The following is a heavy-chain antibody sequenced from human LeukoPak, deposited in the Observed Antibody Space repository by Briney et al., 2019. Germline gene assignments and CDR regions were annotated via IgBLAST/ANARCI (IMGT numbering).Heavy chain of an antibody. CDR2: IKSKTDGGTT. V-gene: IGHV3-15*01. CDR1: GFTFSNAW. J-gene: IGHJ4*02. D-gene: IGHD3-22*01. CDR3: TITYYYDSSGRPDFGY. Sequence: GGSLRLSCAASGFTFSNAWMSWVRQAPGKWLEWVGRIKSKTDGGTTDYAAPVKGRFTISRDDSKNTLYLQMNSLKTEDTAVYYCTITYYYDSSGRPDFGYWGQGTLVTVSS.